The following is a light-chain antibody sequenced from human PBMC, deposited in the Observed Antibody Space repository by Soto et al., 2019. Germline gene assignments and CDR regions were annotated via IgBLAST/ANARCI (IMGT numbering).Light chain of an antibody. CDR3: QQTYDSLVS. V-gene: IGKV1-39*01. Sequence: DIQMTQSPPSLSASVGDRVTITCRASQTISDYLHWYQQKPGKAPTLLIYGSSSLQTGVPPRFSGSGSGTEFTLTISSLQPEDFGTYYCQQTYDSLVSFGGGTKGDIK. CDR1: QTISDY. J-gene: IGKJ4*01. CDR2: GSS.